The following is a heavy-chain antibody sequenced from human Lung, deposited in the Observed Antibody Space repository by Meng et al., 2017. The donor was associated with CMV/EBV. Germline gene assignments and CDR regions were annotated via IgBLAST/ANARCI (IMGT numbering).Heavy chain of an antibody. J-gene: IGHJ4*02. CDR2: IYTSGST. Sequence: PCRVYASHALSLTCTGSGGSISSGSYYWSWIRQPAGEGLEWIGRIYTSGSTNYNPSLKSRVTISVDTSKNQFSLKLSSVTAADTAVYYCASSMATITFAFDYWGQGTLVTVSS. V-gene: IGHV4-61*02. CDR3: ASSMATITFAFDY. CDR1: GGSISSGSYY. D-gene: IGHD5-24*01.